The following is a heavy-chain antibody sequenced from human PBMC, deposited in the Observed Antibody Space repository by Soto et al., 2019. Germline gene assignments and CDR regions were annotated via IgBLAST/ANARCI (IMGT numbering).Heavy chain of an antibody. CDR3: ARWNDYYGMDV. CDR2: ISASGGST. CDR1: GFTFSTYA. J-gene: IGHJ6*02. V-gene: IGHV3-23*01. Sequence: GGSLRLSCAASGFTFSTYAMTWVRQAPGKGLEWVSAISASGGSTYYADSVKGRFTISRDNSKNTLYLQMNSLRVEDTAVYYCARWNDYYGMDVWGQGTTVTVSS. D-gene: IGHD1-1*01.